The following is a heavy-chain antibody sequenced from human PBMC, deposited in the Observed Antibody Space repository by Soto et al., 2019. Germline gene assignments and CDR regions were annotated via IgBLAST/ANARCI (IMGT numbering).Heavy chain of an antibody. CDR2: ITVYNGHT. D-gene: IGHD3-10*01. V-gene: IGHV1-18*01. J-gene: IGHJ5*02. Sequence: ASVKVSCKTSGYSFPDYSINWVRQAPGQGLEWLGWITVYNGHTNYAPSLQGRVTISTDTATSTVYMGLTTLRSDDTAVYYCARGKRSYLRLSWFDPWGQG. CDR3: ARGKRSYLRLSWFDP. CDR1: GYSFPDYS.